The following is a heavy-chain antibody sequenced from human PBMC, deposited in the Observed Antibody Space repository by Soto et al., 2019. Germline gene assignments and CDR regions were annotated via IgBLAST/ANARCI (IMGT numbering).Heavy chain of an antibody. V-gene: IGHV4-39*01. CDR3: ARQGIQPRTAFDY. Sequence: QLQLQESGPGLVKPSETLSLTCTVSGGSISSSSYYWGWIRQPPGKGLEWIGSIYYSGSTYYNPSLKSRVTLSVDTSKNQFSLKLSSVTAADTAVYYCARQGIQPRTAFDYWGQGTLVTVSS. CDR1: GGSISSSSYY. J-gene: IGHJ4*02. CDR2: IYYSGST. D-gene: IGHD5-18*01.